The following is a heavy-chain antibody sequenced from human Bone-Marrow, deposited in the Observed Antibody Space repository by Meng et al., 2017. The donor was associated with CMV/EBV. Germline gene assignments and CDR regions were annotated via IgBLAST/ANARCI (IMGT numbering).Heavy chain of an antibody. J-gene: IGHJ5*02. CDR1: GGSFSGYY. CDR3: TRGGMEGRGWFDP. V-gene: IGHV4-34*01. D-gene: IGHD3-10*01. Sequence: SETLSLTCAVYGGSFSGYYWSWIRQPPGKGLEWIGEINHSGSTNYNPSLKSRVTISVDTSKNQFSLKLSSVAAADTAVHYCTRGGMEGRGWFDPWGQGTLVTVSS. CDR2: INHSGST.